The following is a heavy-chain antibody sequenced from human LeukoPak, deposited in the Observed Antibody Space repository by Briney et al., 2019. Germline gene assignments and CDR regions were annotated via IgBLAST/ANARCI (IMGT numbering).Heavy chain of an antibody. CDR3: ASRGAPGEFHFDY. CDR2: INHSGST. D-gene: IGHD3-10*01. CDR1: GGSFSGYY. V-gene: IGHV4-34*01. J-gene: IGHJ4*02. Sequence: SETLSLTCAVYGGSFSGYYWSWIRQPPGKGLEWIGEINHSGSTNCNPSLKSRVTISVDTSKNQFSLKLSSVTAADAAVYYCASRGAPGEFHFDYWGQGTLVTVSS.